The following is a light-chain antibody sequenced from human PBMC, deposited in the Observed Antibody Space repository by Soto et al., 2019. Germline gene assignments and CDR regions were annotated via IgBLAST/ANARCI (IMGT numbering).Light chain of an antibody. CDR1: QSLTNSF. CDR2: GAS. Sequence: FVFTHSPGTLSXXXXXXXTLSXXASQSLTNSFMAWYQQKPGQAPRLLIYGASSRASGIPDRFSGSGSGADFTLSITRLEPEDFALYYCQQYGSTPLTFGGGTKVDIK. V-gene: IGKV3-20*01. J-gene: IGKJ4*01. CDR3: QQYGSTPLT.